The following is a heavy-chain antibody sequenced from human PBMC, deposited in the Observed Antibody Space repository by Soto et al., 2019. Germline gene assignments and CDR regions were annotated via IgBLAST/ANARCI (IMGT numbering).Heavy chain of an antibody. J-gene: IGHJ4*03. CDR2: IIPLFGTP. V-gene: IGHV1-69*01. D-gene: IGHD2-21*01. Sequence: QVQLVQSGAEVKKPGSSLKVSCKTSGVTFSTSGISWVRQGPGQGLEWMGGIIPLFGTPKYARKFQGRVSIPAEDPATTPYRELSGLGSDDTAIYYCARVSPSFGGGGNCYRLDSYFDSWGQGSQVAASP. CDR1: GVTFSTSG. CDR3: ARVSPSFGGGGNCYRLDSYFDS.